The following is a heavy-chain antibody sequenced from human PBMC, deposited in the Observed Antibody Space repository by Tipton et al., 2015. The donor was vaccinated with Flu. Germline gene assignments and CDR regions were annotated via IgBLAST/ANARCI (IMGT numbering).Heavy chain of an antibody. D-gene: IGHD3-22*01. V-gene: IGHV3-23*01. CDR2: ISGSGSST. J-gene: IGHJ5*02. CDR3: AKDPVARYYYDCSGFRNWFDP. CDR1: GFTFSSYA. Sequence: SLRLSCAASGFTFSSYAMSWVRQAPGKGLEWVSAISGSGSSTYYADSVKGRFTISRDNSKNTLYLQMSSLRAEDTAVYYCAKDPVARYYYDCSGFRNWFDPWGQGTLVTVSS.